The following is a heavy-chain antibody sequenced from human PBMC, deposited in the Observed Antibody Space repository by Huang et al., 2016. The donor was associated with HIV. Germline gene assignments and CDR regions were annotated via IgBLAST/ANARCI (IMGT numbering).Heavy chain of an antibody. V-gene: IGHV4-34*01. CDR2: ITHSGST. Sequence: QVQLHQWGAGLLKPSETLSLTCAVYGGSFSGYYWSWIRQPPGKGLGWSGEITHSGSTNYNPYLKSRVTISEETSKNQFALKLSSVTAADTAVYYCARAPHYGSGSYYYWGQGTLVTVSS. CDR1: GGSFSGYY. CDR3: ARAPHYGSGSYYY. D-gene: IGHD3-10*01. J-gene: IGHJ4*02.